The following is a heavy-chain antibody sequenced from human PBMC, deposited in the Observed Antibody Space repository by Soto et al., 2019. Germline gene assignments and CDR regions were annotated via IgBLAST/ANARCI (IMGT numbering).Heavy chain of an antibody. Sequence: QVQLQESGPGLVKPSETLSLTCTVSGGSVSSGSYYWSWIRQPPGKGLEWIGYIYYSGSTNYNPSLKSRVTISVDTSKNQFYAKLSSVTGADRAVYYCGRGMLWFAEFINWGQGTLVTVSS. CDR2: IYYSGST. J-gene: IGHJ4*02. CDR3: GRGMLWFAEFIN. D-gene: IGHD3-10*01. CDR1: GGSVSSGSYY. V-gene: IGHV4-61*01.